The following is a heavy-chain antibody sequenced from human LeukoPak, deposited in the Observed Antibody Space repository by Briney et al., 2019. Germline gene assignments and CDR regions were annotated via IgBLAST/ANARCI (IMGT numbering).Heavy chain of an antibody. CDR1: GFTFSSYA. D-gene: IGHD3-3*01. CDR3: ARGALYYDFWSGYHDNWFDP. J-gene: IGHJ5*02. Sequence: GGSLRLSCAASGFTFSSYAMSWVRQAPGKGLEWVSYISSSSSTIYYADSVKGRFTISRDNAKNSLYLQMNSLRDEDTAVYYCARGALYYDFWSGYHDNWFDPWGQGTLVTVSS. V-gene: IGHV3-48*02. CDR2: ISSSSSTI.